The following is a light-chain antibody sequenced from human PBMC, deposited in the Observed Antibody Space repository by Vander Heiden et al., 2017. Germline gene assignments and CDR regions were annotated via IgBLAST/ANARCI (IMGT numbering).Light chain of an antibody. CDR2: DNN. CDR1: SSNIGKNY. V-gene: IGLV1-51*01. Sequence: QPVLTPPPSVSSAPGQKGTNPGPGSSSNIGKNYVSWYEKIPGTAPNLLIYDNNKRPSGIPDRFTGSKSGPSATVGITGPQTGAEADDYCGTWDSSLSAGRVFGGGTKLTVL. J-gene: IGLJ2*01. CDR3: GTWDSSLSAGRV.